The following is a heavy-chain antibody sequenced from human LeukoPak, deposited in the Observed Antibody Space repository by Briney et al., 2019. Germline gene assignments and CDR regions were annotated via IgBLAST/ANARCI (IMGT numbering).Heavy chain of an antibody. CDR3: ARGSLFLWFDP. CDR2: INHSGST. Sequence: PSETLSLTCAVYGGSFSGCYWSWIRQPPGKGLEWIGEINHSGSTNYNPSLKSRVTISVDTSKNQFSLKLSSVTAADTAVYYCARGSLFLWFDPWGQGTLVTVSS. CDR1: GGSFSGCY. J-gene: IGHJ5*02. V-gene: IGHV4-34*01. D-gene: IGHD3-10*02.